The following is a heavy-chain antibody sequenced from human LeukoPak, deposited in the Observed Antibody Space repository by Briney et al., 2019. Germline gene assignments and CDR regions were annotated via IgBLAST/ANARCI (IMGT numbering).Heavy chain of an antibody. D-gene: IGHD1-14*01. V-gene: IGHV3-48*01. CDR2: ISSSSSTI. J-gene: IGHJ4*02. Sequence: GGSLRLSCAASGFTFDDYGMSWVRQAPGKGLEWVSYISSSSSTIYYADSVKGRFTISRDNAKNSLYLQMNSLRAEDTAVYYCADLRPPRYWGQGTLVTVSS. CDR1: GFTFDDYG. CDR3: ADLRPPRY.